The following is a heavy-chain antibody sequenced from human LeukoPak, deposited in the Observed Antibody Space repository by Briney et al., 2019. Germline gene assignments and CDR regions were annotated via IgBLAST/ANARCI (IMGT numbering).Heavy chain of an antibody. D-gene: IGHD3-16*01. V-gene: IGHV3-74*01. Sequence: GGSLRLSCAASGFAFSNYWMHWVRQAPGKGLEWVSRINERATIISYADSVKGRFTISRENARNTLYLQMNSLTAEDTAVYYCVRDLILVWTPGDDFDHWGQGTLVTVSS. CDR1: GFAFSNYW. CDR3: VRDLILVWTPGDDFDH. CDR2: INERATII. J-gene: IGHJ4*02.